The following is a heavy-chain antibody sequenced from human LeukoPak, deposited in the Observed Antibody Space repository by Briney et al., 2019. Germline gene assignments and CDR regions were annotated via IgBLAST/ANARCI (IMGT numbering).Heavy chain of an antibody. V-gene: IGHV3-48*04. CDR2: ISSSSSTI. Sequence: GGSLRLSCAASGFTFSSYSMNWVRQAPGKGLEWVSYISSSSSTIYYADSVKGRFTISRDNAKNSLHLQMNSLRAEDTAVYYCARDYSGRQLDLDYWGQGTLVTVSS. J-gene: IGHJ4*02. CDR1: GFTFSSYS. D-gene: IGHD6-13*01. CDR3: ARDYSGRQLDLDY.